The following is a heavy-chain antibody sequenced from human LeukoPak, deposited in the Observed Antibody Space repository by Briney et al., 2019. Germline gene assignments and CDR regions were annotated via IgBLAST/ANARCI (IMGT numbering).Heavy chain of an antibody. Sequence: GSLRLSCAASGFTFNEFWMHWVRQVPGKGLMWVARIHKDGLHTWYADSMKGRFTISRDNAENTVYLQLNSLRVEDTAVYYCARESEAAGTYYLDHWGQGNLVTVSS. J-gene: IGHJ4*02. CDR3: ARESEAAGTYYLDH. D-gene: IGHD6-25*01. CDR1: GFTFNEFW. CDR2: IHKDGLHT. V-gene: IGHV3-74*01.